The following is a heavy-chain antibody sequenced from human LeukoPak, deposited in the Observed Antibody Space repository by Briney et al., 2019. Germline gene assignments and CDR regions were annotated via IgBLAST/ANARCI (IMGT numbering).Heavy chain of an antibody. CDR3: ARERAGSGSYFVDY. Sequence: GGSLRLSCGASGLAFHDYGMTWVRQAPGKGLEWVAGINWNGGSTGYADSVKGRFTISRDNAKNSVFLQMNSLRVEDTALYHCARERAGSGSYFVDYWGQGTLVTVSS. CDR1: GLAFHDYG. J-gene: IGHJ4*02. V-gene: IGHV3-20*01. CDR2: INWNGGST. D-gene: IGHD3-10*01.